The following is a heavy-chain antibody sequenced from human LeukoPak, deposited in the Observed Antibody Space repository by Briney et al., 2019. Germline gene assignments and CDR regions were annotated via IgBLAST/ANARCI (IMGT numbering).Heavy chain of an antibody. V-gene: IGHV4-39*01. CDR2: IYYSGST. CDR1: GGSISSSSYY. Sequence: SETLSLTCTVSGGSISSSSYYWGWIRQPPGKGLEWIGSIYYSGSTYYNPSLKSRVTISVDTSKNQFSLKLSSVTAADTAVYYCASLAAAGIPCRWGQGTLVTVSS. CDR3: ASLAAAGIPCR. J-gene: IGHJ4*02. D-gene: IGHD6-13*01.